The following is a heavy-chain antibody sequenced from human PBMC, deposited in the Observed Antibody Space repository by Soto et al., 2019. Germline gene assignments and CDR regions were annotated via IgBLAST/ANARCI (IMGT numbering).Heavy chain of an antibody. Sequence: GESLKISCKGSGYSFTSYWIGWVRQMPGKGLGWMGIIYPGDSDTRYSPSFQGQVTISADKSISTAYLQWSSLKASDTAVYYCARDHLVRSFGVVKRYYGMDVWGQGTTVTVSS. CDR1: GYSFTSYW. J-gene: IGHJ6*02. V-gene: IGHV5-51*01. D-gene: IGHD3-3*02. CDR3: ARDHLVRSFGVVKRYYGMDV. CDR2: IYPGDSDT.